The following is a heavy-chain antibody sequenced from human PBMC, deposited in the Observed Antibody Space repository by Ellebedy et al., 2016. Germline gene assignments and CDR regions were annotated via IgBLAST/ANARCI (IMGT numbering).Heavy chain of an antibody. D-gene: IGHD6-13*01. CDR2: MSYSGST. CDR1: GGSISSTSYY. CDR3: ARSDTYSSTWYDVFGP. Sequence: SETLSLXXTVSGGSISSTSYYWGWIRQPPGKGLEWIGSMSYSGSTYYNPSLKSRVTISVDTSKNQFSLKLSSVTAADTAVYYCARSDTYSSTWYDVFGPWGQGTLVTVSP. V-gene: IGHV4-39*07. J-gene: IGHJ5*02.